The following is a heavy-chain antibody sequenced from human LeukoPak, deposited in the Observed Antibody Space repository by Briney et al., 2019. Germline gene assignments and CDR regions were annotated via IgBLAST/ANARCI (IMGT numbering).Heavy chain of an antibody. Sequence: SGGSLRLYCVTSGFTCTSYALYWVRQAPGRGLEYVSAISSNAASTYYEESVKGRFTISRDTCMSTVYLQMGSLRPEDTAVYDCARRERNAFDYWGEGSMVTVS. V-gene: IGHV3-64*02. D-gene: IGHD1-26*01. CDR2: ISSNAAST. CDR1: GFTCTSYA. J-gene: IGHJ4*02. CDR3: ARRERNAFDY.